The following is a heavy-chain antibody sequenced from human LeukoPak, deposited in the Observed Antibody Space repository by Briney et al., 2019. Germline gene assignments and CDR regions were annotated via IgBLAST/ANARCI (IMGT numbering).Heavy chain of an antibody. V-gene: IGHV1-69*13. J-gene: IGHJ4*02. CDR1: GGTFTIYA. CDR3: ARDRTYFDY. CDR2: IIPIFGTA. D-gene: IGHD1-1*01. Sequence: GASVKVSCTASGGTFTIYAISWVRQAPGQGLEWMGGIIPIFGTANYAQKFQGRVTITADESTSTAYMELSSLRSEDTAVYYCARDRTYFDYWGQGTLVTVSS.